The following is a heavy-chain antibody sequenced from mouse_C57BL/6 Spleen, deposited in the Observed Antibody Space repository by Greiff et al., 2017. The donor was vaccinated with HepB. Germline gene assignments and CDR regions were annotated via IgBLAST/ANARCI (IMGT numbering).Heavy chain of an antibody. Sequence: VQLQQSGPGLVKPSQSLSLTCSVTGYSITSGYYWNWIRQFPGNKLEWMGYISYDGSNNYNPSLKNRISITRDTSKNQFFLKLNSVTTEDTATYYCARDHLYYGNYWGYFDVWGTGTTVTVSS. J-gene: IGHJ1*03. CDR3: ARDHLYYGNYWGYFDV. CDR2: ISYDGSN. D-gene: IGHD2-1*01. V-gene: IGHV3-6*01. CDR1: GYSITSGYY.